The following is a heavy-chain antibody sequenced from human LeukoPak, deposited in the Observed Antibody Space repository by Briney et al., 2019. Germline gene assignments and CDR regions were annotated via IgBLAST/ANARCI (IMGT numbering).Heavy chain of an antibody. J-gene: IGHJ5*02. CDR3: ARGYCSGGSCYSVENWFDP. D-gene: IGHD2-15*01. CDR1: GYTFTGYY. CDR2: INPNSGGT. Sequence: ASVKVSCKAAGYTFTGYYMFWVRQTPGQGLEWMGRINPNSGGTNYAQKFQGRVTMTRDTSISTAYMELSRLRSDDTAVYYCARGYCSGGSCYSVENWFDPWGQGTLVTVSS. V-gene: IGHV1-2*06.